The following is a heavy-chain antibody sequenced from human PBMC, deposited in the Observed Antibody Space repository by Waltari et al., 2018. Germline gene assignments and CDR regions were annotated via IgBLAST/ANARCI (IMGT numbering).Heavy chain of an antibody. CDR3: AREGSITGTNHYAFDI. CDR1: GYTFTGYY. J-gene: IGHJ3*02. D-gene: IGHD1-20*01. CDR2: INPNSVGT. V-gene: IGHV1-2*06. Sequence: QVQLVQSGAEVKKPGASVKVSCKASGYTFTGYYMHWVRQAPGQGLEWMGRINPNSVGTNYAQKVQGRVTMTRDTSISTAYIELSRLRSDDTAVYYCAREGSITGTNHYAFDIWGQGTMVTVSS.